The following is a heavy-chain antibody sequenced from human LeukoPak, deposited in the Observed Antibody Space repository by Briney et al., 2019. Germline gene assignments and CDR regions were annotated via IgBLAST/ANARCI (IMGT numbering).Heavy chain of an antibody. CDR1: GGSISSSSYY. CDR2: INHSGST. J-gene: IGHJ1*01. Sequence: SETLSLTCTVSGGSISSSSYYWGWIRQPPGKGLEWIGEINHSGSTNYNPSLKSRVTISVDASKNQFSLKMSSMTAADTAVYYCARAQGYSSGWDFQHWGQGTLVTVSS. V-gene: IGHV4-39*07. D-gene: IGHD6-19*01. CDR3: ARAQGYSSGWDFQH.